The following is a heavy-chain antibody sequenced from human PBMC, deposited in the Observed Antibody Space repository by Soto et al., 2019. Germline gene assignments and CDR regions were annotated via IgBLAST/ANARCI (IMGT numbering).Heavy chain of an antibody. CDR1: GGSINKYY. Sequence: SETLFLTCTVSGGSINKYYWNWSRQPPGKGLEWIGYINTSGSNKYKPSLKSRATISLDTSKNQVSLKLKSVTAADTAVYYCARGSSLLLEWISEYSLDYWGQGTLVTVSS. CDR2: INTSGSN. J-gene: IGHJ4*02. V-gene: IGHV4-59*01. D-gene: IGHD3-3*01. CDR3: ARGSSLLLEWISEYSLDY.